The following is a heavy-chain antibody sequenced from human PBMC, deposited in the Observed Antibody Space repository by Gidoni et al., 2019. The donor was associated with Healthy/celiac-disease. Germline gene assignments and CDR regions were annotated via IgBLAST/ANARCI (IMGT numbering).Heavy chain of an antibody. J-gene: IGHJ4*02. V-gene: IGHV1-2*02. CDR3: ARDLDFGRAPRDY. CDR1: GYTFTGYY. Sequence: QLQLVQSGAEVTKPGASVKVSCKASGYTFTGYYMHWVRQAPGQGLEWMGWINPNRGCTNYAQKFQGRVTMTKDTSISTAYMGLSRLRSDDTAVYYCARDLDFGRAPRDYWGQGTLVTVSS. CDR2: INPNRGCT. D-gene: IGHD3-10*01.